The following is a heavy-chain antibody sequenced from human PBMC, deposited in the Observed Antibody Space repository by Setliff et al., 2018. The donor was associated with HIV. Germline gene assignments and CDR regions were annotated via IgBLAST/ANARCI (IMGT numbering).Heavy chain of an antibody. J-gene: IGHJ4*02. D-gene: IGHD2-2*01. CDR2: ISGSGGRT. CDR3: ARGGIVVVKTSVISNTSRISRTVINSLRAEDTAVYYCARDPASIAYYARFDY. V-gene: IGHV3-23*01. CDR1: GGPFSGY. Sequence: ETLSLTCAVYGGPFSGYWSWIRQAPGKGLEWVSAISGSGGRTYYADPVKGRFTISRDNSKNTLYLQMNSLRAGGTAVYYCARGGIVVVKTSVISNTSRISRTVINSLRAEDTAVYYCARDPASIAYYARFDYWGQGTLVTVSS.